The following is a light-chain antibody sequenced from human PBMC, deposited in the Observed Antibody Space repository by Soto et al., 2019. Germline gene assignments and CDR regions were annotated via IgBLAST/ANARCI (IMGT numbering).Light chain of an antibody. CDR3: QQYNNWPGKT. V-gene: IGKV3-15*01. CDR1: PSVTNF. Sequence: EIVLTQSPATLSLSPGERATLSCRASPSVTNFLAWYQQKPGQAPRLLIYGASTRATGFPARFSGSGSGTEFTLTISSLQSEDFAVYYCQQYNNWPGKTFGQGTKVDIK. CDR2: GAS. J-gene: IGKJ1*01.